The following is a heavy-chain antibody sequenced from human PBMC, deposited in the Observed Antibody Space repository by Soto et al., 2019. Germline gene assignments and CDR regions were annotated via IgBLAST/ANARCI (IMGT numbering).Heavy chain of an antibody. D-gene: IGHD3-10*01. Sequence: ASVKVSCKASGYTFTSYAMHWVRQAPGQRLEWMGWINAGNGNTKYSQKFQGRVTITRDTSASTAYMELSSLRSEDTAVYYCARDQRLLWFGELLVSGFDPWGQGTLVTAPQ. J-gene: IGHJ5*02. CDR2: INAGNGNT. CDR1: GYTFTSYA. CDR3: ARDQRLLWFGELLVSGFDP. V-gene: IGHV1-3*01.